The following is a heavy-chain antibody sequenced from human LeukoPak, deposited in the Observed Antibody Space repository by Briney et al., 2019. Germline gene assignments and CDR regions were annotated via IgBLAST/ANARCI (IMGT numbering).Heavy chain of an antibody. CDR2: IYHSGST. CDR3: ARSDYDFWSGYYYYYMDV. V-gene: IGHV4-4*02. J-gene: IGHJ6*03. CDR1: GGSISSSNW. D-gene: IGHD3-3*01. Sequence: PSGTLSLTCAVSGGSISSSNWWSWVRQPPGKGLEWIGEIYHSGSTNYNPSLKSRVTISVDKSKNQFSLKLSSVTAADTAVYYCARSDYDFWSGYYYYYMDVWGKGTTVTVSS.